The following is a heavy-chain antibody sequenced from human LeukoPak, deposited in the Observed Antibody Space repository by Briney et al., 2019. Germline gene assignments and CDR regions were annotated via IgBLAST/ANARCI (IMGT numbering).Heavy chain of an antibody. CDR3: AKTWGSKGRRDYYFDD. D-gene: IGHD7-27*01. CDR2: ISGSGGST. CDR1: GFTFSSYA. V-gene: IGHV3-23*01. J-gene: IGHJ4*02. Sequence: GGSLRLSCAASGFTFSSYAMGWVRQAPGKGLEWVSAISGSGGSTYYADSVKGRFTISRDNSKNTLYLRMNSLRAEDTAVYSCAKTWGSKGRRDYYFDDWGQGTLVTVA.